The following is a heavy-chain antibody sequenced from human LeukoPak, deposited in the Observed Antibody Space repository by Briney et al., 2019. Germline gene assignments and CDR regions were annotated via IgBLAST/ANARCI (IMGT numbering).Heavy chain of an antibody. CDR2: IYYSAST. CDR3: ARGSYYGSGIEDY. D-gene: IGHD3-10*01. CDR1: GGSISSYY. V-gene: IGHV4-59*01. Sequence: KPSGTLSLTCTVSGGSISSYYWSWIRQPPGKGLEWIGYIYYSASTKYNPSLKSRVTISVDTSKNQFSLKLSSVTAADTAMYYCARGSYYGSGIEDYWGQGTLVTVSS. J-gene: IGHJ4*02.